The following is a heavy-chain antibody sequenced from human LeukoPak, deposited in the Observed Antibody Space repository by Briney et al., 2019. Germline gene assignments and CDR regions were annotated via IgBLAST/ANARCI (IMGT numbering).Heavy chain of an antibody. J-gene: IGHJ5*02. D-gene: IGHD5/OR15-5a*01. CDR3: ARCLRHGWVNWFDP. V-gene: IGHV4-30-2*01. Sequence: SQTLSLTCAVSGGSISSGGYSWSWIRQPPGKGLEWIGYIYHSGSTYYNPSLKSRVTISVDRSKNQFSLKLSSVTAADTAVYYCARCLRHGWVNWFDPWGQGTLVTVSS. CDR2: IYHSGST. CDR1: GGSISSGGYS.